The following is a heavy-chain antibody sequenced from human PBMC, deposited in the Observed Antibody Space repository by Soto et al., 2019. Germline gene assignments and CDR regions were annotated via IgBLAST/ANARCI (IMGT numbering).Heavy chain of an antibody. CDR2: IYPGNSDA. Sequence: HGESLKLSCQASGYNFATYWIAWVRQMPGKGLEYMGIIYPGNSDARYSPSFQGQVTFSADKSISTAYLHWSSLKASDTAMYYCARHGFYGDYASNYFDPWGQGTLVTVSS. CDR1: GYNFATYW. D-gene: IGHD4-17*01. V-gene: IGHV5-51*01. J-gene: IGHJ5*02. CDR3: ARHGFYGDYASNYFDP.